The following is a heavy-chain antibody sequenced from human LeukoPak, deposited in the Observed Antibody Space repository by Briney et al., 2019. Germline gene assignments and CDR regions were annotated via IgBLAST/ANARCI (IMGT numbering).Heavy chain of an antibody. Sequence: PGGSLRLSCAASGFTVSSNYMSWVRQAPGKGLEWVSVIYSGGSTYYADSVKGRFTISRDNSKNTLYPQMNSLRAEDTAVYYCARVLYYDFWSAIPSAFDIWGQGTMVTVSS. V-gene: IGHV3-53*05. CDR2: IYSGGST. J-gene: IGHJ3*02. CDR1: GFTVSSNY. CDR3: ARVLYYDFWSAIPSAFDI. D-gene: IGHD3-3*01.